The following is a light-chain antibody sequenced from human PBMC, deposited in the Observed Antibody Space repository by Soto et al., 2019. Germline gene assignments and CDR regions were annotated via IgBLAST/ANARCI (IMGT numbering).Light chain of an antibody. CDR1: QSVSSY. J-gene: IGKJ2*01. CDR2: DAS. V-gene: IGKV3-11*01. Sequence: EIVLTQSPATLSLSPGERATLSCRASQSVSSYLAWYQQKPGQAPRLLIYDASNRATGIPARFSGSGSGTDFTLTISSLEPEDLALYYCQQRISWPRTFGQGTKLEIK. CDR3: QQRISWPRT.